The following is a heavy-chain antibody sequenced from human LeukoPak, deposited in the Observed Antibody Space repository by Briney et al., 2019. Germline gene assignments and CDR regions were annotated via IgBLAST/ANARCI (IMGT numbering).Heavy chain of an antibody. D-gene: IGHD3-10*01. CDR3: AKDELKSSGSYYKPHYFDY. CDR1: GFTFSSYG. J-gene: IGHJ4*02. V-gene: IGHV3-23*01. CDR2: ISGSGGNT. Sequence: GGSLRLSCAASGFTFSSYGVSWVRQAPGKGLEWVSAISGSGGNTYYADSVKGRFTISRDNSKNTLYLQMNSLRAEDTAVYYCAKDELKSSGSYYKPHYFDYWGQGTLVTVSS.